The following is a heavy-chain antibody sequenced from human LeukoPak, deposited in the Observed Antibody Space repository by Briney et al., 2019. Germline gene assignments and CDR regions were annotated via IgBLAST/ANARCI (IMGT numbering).Heavy chain of an antibody. CDR2: INPNSGGT. CDR1: GYTFTGYY. CDR3: AREGDSSGYYIMLDY. Sequence: ASVKVSCKASGYTFTGYYMHWVRQAPGQGLEWMGWINPNSGGTNYAQKFQGRVTMTRDTSISTAYMELSRLRSDDTAVYYCAREGDSSGYYIMLDYWGQGTLVTVPS. J-gene: IGHJ4*02. V-gene: IGHV1-2*02. D-gene: IGHD3-22*01.